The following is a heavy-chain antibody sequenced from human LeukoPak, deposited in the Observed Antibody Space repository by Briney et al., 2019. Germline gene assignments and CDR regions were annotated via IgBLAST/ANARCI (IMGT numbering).Heavy chain of an antibody. V-gene: IGHV4-39*01. D-gene: IGHD2-2*01. J-gene: IGHJ6*02. CDR2: IYYSGST. CDR1: CGSICSSCYY. CDR3: ASCSSPSCYYLGYYGMDV. Sequence: SETLSIICSVSCGSICSSCYYWGWIRQPPGKGVGCTGSIYYSGSTYYNHSVKSRVTISVDTSKNQFSLKLSAVTAADTAVYYCASCSSPSCYYLGYYGMDVWGQGTTVTVSS.